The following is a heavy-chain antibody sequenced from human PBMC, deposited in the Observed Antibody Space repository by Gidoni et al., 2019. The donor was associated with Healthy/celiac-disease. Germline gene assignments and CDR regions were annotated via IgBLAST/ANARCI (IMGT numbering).Heavy chain of an antibody. CDR3: ARSWVGRYCSGGSCYGYGMDV. D-gene: IGHD2-15*01. CDR2: ISSSSSYI. J-gene: IGHJ6*02. CDR1: GFTFSSYS. V-gene: IGHV3-21*01. Sequence: EVQLVESGGGLVKPGGSLRLSCAASGFTFSSYSMNWVRQAPGKGLEWVSSISSSSSYIYYADSVKGRFTISRDNAKNSLYLQMNSLRAEDTAVYYCARSWVGRYCSGGSCYGYGMDVWGQGTTVTVSS.